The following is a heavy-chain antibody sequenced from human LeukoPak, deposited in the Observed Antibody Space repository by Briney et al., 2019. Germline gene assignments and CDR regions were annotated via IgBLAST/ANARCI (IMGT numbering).Heavy chain of an antibody. CDR1: GGSISSYY. J-gene: IGHJ5*02. CDR3: ARGVVYYDFWSGYPTKYNWFDP. V-gene: IGHV4-59*01. D-gene: IGHD3-3*01. Sequence: SETLSLTCTVSGGSISSYYWSWIRQPPGKGLEWIGYIYYSGSTNYNPSLKSRVTISVDTSKNQFSLKLSSVTAADTAVYYCARGVVYYDFWSGYPTKYNWFDPWGQGTLVTVSS. CDR2: IYYSGST.